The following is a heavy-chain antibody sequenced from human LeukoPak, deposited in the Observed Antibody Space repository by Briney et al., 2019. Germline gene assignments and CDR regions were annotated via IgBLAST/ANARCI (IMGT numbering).Heavy chain of an antibody. CDR3: ARVSAVTTFRRPFDP. CDR1: GYTFTSYG. J-gene: IGHJ5*02. Sequence: GASVKVSCKASGYTFTSYGISWVRQAPGQGLEWMGWISAYNGNTNYAQKLQGRVTMTTDTSTSTAYMELRSLRSDDTAVYYCARVSAVTTFRRPFDPWGQGTLVTVSS. D-gene: IGHD4-17*01. V-gene: IGHV1-18*01. CDR2: ISAYNGNT.